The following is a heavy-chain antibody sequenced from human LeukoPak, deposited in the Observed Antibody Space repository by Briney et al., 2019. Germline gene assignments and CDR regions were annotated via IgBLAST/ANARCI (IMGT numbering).Heavy chain of an antibody. CDR1: GGSISSGGYY. D-gene: IGHD4-23*01. Sequence: SETLSLTCTVSGGSISSGGYYWSWIRQHPGKGLEWIGYIYYSGSTYYNPSLKSRLTISVDTSKNQFSLKLSSVTAADTAVYYCARTTVVARYFDYWGQGTLVTVSS. J-gene: IGHJ4*02. CDR3: ARTTVVARYFDY. V-gene: IGHV4-31*03. CDR2: IYYSGST.